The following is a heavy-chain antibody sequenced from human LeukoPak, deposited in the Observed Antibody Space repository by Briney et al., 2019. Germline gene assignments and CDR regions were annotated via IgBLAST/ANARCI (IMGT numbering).Heavy chain of an antibody. Sequence: GESLKISCQVSGYIFTHYWIGWVRQMPGKGLESMGIIYPADSDTTYSPSFQGQVTISVDKSISTVYLQWSSLKASDTAMYYCARQSRDGSKTRGYYFDYWGQETLVTVSS. D-gene: IGHD3-10*01. CDR3: ARQSRDGSKTRGYYFDY. CDR1: GYIFTHYW. J-gene: IGHJ4*02. CDR2: IYPADSDT. V-gene: IGHV5-51*01.